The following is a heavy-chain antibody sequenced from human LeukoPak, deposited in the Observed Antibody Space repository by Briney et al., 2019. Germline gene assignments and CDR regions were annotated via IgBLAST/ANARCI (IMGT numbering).Heavy chain of an antibody. V-gene: IGHV4-39*01. CDR2: IYYSGST. CDR3: GGGPYYYSGVDV. D-gene: IGHD3-16*01. Sequence: SETLSLTCTVSSGSISSGGYYWSWIRQHPGKGLEWIGTIYYSGSTYYNPSLKSRVTISVDTSKNQFSLKLSSVTAADTAVYYCGGGPYYYSGVDVWGQGTTVTVSS. CDR1: SGSISSGGYY. J-gene: IGHJ6*02.